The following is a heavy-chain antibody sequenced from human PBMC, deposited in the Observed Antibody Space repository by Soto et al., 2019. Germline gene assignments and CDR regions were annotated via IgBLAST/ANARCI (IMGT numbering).Heavy chain of an antibody. Sequence: SETLSLTCAVYGGSFSAYYWSWIRQPPGKGLEWIGEINHSGGTSYNPSLKSRVTISVDTSKSQFSLQLNSVTPEDTAVYYCARGYSGSMDVWGQGTTVTVSS. CDR2: INHSGGT. D-gene: IGHD5-12*01. CDR1: GGSFSAYY. J-gene: IGHJ6*02. CDR3: ARGYSGSMDV. V-gene: IGHV4-34*01.